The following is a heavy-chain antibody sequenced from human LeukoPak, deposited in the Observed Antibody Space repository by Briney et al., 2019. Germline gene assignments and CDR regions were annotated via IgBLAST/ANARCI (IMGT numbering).Heavy chain of an antibody. D-gene: IGHD3-9*01. J-gene: IGHJ4*02. Sequence: PGRSLRLSCAASGFTFSSYGMHWVRQAPGKGLEWVAVIWYDGSQRHYADSVKGRLTISRDNSKKTVYLQMNSLRAEDTAVYYCASDELRYPLNWGQGTLVTVSS. CDR1: GFTFSSYG. CDR3: ASDELRYPLN. V-gene: IGHV3-33*01. CDR2: IWYDGSQR.